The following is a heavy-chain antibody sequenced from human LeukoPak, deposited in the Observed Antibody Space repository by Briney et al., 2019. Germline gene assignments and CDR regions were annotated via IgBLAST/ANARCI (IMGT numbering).Heavy chain of an antibody. J-gene: IGHJ4*02. Sequence: QPGRSLRLSCAASGFTFSSYAMHWVRQAPGKGLEWVALIWYDGNKKYFEDSVKGRFTISRDNSKNTLYLQMNGLRAEDTAVYYCARDRGYDPHYYFDYWGQGTLVTVSS. CDR2: IWYDGNKK. V-gene: IGHV3-33*01. D-gene: IGHD5-12*01. CDR3: ARDRGYDPHYYFDY. CDR1: GFTFSSYA.